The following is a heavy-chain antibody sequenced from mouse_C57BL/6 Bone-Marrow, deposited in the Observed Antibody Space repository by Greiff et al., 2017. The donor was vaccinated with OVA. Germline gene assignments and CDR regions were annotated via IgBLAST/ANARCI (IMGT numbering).Heavy chain of an antibody. CDR3: ARPDGYYVFDY. V-gene: IGHV5-17*01. Sequence: EVKLVASGGGLVKPGGSLKLSCAASGFTFSDYGMHWVRQAPEKGLEWVAYIRSGSSTIYYADTVKGRFTISRDNAKNTLFLQMTSLRSEDTAMYYCARPDGYYVFDYWGQGTTLTVSS. D-gene: IGHD2-3*01. J-gene: IGHJ2*01. CDR1: GFTFSDYG. CDR2: IRSGSSTI.